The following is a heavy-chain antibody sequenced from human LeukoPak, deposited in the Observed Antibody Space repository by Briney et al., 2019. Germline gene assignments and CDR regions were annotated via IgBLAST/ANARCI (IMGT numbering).Heavy chain of an antibody. CDR2: VDHSGRT. CDR3: AATNYFYGSGSFHKRDS. D-gene: IGHD3-10*01. Sequence: SETLSLTCGVYGDSFDNYYWNWIRQFPEKRLEWIGEVDHSGRTTYSPSLQGRVTISVDTSKSQFSLKLNSVTTADTAVYFCAATNYFYGSGSFHKRDSWGQGTLVTVSS. CDR1: GDSFDNYY. V-gene: IGHV4-34*01. J-gene: IGHJ4*02.